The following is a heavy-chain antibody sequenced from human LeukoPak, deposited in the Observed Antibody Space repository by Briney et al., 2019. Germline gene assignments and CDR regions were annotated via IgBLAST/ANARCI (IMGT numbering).Heavy chain of an antibody. D-gene: IGHD1-26*01. J-gene: IGHJ6*03. CDR2: IYNSWTT. V-gene: IGHV4-61*02. CDR3: ARVPRGSTVGTLPYFYYYMDV. Sequence: SQTLSLTCTVSGDSVSSGSNYWSWIRQPAGKGLEWIGRIYNSWTTNYNPSLKSRVTISVDTSKNQFSLKLSSVTAADTAVYYCARVPRGSTVGTLPYFYYYMDVWGKGTTVIVSS. CDR1: GDSVSSGSNY.